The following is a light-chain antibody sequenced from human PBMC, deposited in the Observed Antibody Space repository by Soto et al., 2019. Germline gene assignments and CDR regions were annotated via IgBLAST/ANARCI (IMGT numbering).Light chain of an antibody. V-gene: IGLV2-14*01. J-gene: IGLJ1*01. CDR1: SSDVGGYNY. Sequence: QSVLTQAAYVSGSPGQGISISCDGTSSDVGGYNYVSRYQQHPGKAPKLMIYDVSNRPSGVSNRFSGPKSGNTASLTISGLQAEDEADYYCSSYTSSSTLNYVFGTGTKVTFL. CDR2: DVS. CDR3: SSYTSSSTLNYV.